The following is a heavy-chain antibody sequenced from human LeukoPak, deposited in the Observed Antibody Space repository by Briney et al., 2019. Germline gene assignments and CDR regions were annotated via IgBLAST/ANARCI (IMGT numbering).Heavy chain of an antibody. J-gene: IGHJ6*02. CDR3: ARMRYYDFWSGYPHYYYGMDV. Sequence: SETLSLSCTVSGGSISSYYWSWIRQPAGKGLEWIGYIYYSGSTNYNPSLKSRVTISVDTSKNQFSLKLSSVTAADTAVYYCARMRYYDFWSGYPHYYYGMDVWGQGTTVTVSS. CDR1: GGSISSYY. CDR2: IYYSGST. D-gene: IGHD3-3*01. V-gene: IGHV4-59*01.